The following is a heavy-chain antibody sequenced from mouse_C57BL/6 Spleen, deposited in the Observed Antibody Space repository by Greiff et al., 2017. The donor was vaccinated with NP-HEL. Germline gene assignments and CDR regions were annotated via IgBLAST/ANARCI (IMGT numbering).Heavy chain of an antibody. CDR3: ARSGDGYYVPSY. CDR2: IYPGDGDT. CDR1: GYAFSSYW. J-gene: IGHJ3*01. D-gene: IGHD2-3*01. Sequence: VQLQQSGAELVKPGASVKISCKASGYAFSSYWMNWVKQRPGKGLEWIGQIYPGDGDTNYNGKFKGKATLTADKSSSTAYMQLSSLTSEDSAVYCCARSGDGYYVPSYWGQGTLVTVSA. V-gene: IGHV1-80*01.